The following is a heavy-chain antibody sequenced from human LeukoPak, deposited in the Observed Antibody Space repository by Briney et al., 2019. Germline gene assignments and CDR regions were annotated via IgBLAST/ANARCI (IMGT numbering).Heavy chain of an antibody. CDR2: ISSSSSYI. Sequence: GGSLRLSCAASGFTFSSYSMNWVRQAPGKGLEWVSSISSSSSYIYYADSVKGRFTISRDNAKNSLYLQMNSLRAEDTAVYYCATHFRGVIRAGYMDVWGKGTTVTVSS. J-gene: IGHJ6*03. V-gene: IGHV3-21*01. D-gene: IGHD3-10*01. CDR3: ATHFRGVIRAGYMDV. CDR1: GFTFSSYS.